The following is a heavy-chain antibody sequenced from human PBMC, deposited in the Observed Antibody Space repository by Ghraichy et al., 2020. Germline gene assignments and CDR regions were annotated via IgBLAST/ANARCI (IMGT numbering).Heavy chain of an antibody. CDR2: ISSSSSYI. J-gene: IGHJ3*02. CDR1: GFTFSSYS. Sequence: GGSLRLSCAASGFTFSSYSMNWVRQAPGKGLEWVSSISSSSSYIYYADSVKGRFTISGDNAKNSLYLQMNSLRAEDTAVYYCARDRGVAVAGSPDAFDIWGQGTMVTVSS. D-gene: IGHD6-19*01. CDR3: ARDRGVAVAGSPDAFDI. V-gene: IGHV3-21*01.